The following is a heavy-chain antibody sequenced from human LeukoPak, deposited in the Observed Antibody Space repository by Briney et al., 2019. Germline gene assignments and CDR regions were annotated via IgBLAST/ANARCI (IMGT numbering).Heavy chain of an antibody. CDR2: VYHSGST. V-gene: IGHV4-38-2*01. CDR3: AGASYYYYMDV. J-gene: IGHJ6*03. Sequence: PSETLSLTCAVSGYSIISDYYWGWIRQSPGKGLEWIGSVYHSGSTNYNPSLKSRVTMSVDTSKNQFSLKLSSVTAADTAVYYCAGASYYYYMDVWGKGTTVTVSS. CDR1: GYSIISDYY.